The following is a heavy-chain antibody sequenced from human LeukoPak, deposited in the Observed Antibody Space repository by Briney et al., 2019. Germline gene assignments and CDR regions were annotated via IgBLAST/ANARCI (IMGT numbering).Heavy chain of an antibody. J-gene: IGHJ3*02. Sequence: PGGSLRLSCAASGFTVSSNYMSWVRQAPGKGLEWVSVIYSGGSTYYADSVKGRFTISRDNSKNTLYLQMNSLRAEDTAVYYCARVKGVESYYYYSSGAFDIWGQGTMVTVSS. CDR2: IYSGGST. CDR1: GFTVSSNY. V-gene: IGHV3-66*01. CDR3: ARVKGVESYYYYSSGAFDI. D-gene: IGHD3-22*01.